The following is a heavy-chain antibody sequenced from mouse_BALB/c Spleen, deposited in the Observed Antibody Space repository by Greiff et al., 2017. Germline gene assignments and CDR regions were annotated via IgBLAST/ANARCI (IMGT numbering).Heavy chain of an antibody. CDR2: ISYSGST. V-gene: IGHV3-2*02. CDR1: GYSITSDYA. J-gene: IGHJ3*01. Sequence: EVQLQESGPGLVKPSQSLSLTCTVTGYSITSDYAWNWIRQFPGNKLEWMGYISYSGSTSYNPSLKSRISITRDTSKNQFFLQLNSVTTEDTATYYCATDGYYVGFAYWGQGTLVTVSA. D-gene: IGHD2-3*01. CDR3: ATDGYYVGFAY.